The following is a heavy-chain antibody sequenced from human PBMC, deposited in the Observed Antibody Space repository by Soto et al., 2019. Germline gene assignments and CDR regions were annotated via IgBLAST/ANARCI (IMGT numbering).Heavy chain of an antibody. CDR1: GGSISSSNW. CDR2: IYHSGST. D-gene: IGHD4-17*01. Sequence: QVQLQESGPGLVKPSGTLSLTCAVSGGSISSSNWWSWVRQPPGKGLEWIGEIYHSGSTNYNPSLKSRVTISVDTSKTRFSLKRSSVTAADTAVYYCAIIGAVTNYGWFDPWGQGTLVTVSS. V-gene: IGHV4-4*02. CDR3: AIIGAVTNYGWFDP. J-gene: IGHJ5*02.